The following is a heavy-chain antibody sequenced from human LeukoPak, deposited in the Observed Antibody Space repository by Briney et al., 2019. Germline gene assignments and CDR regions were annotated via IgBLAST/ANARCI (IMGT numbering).Heavy chain of an antibody. Sequence: SDTLSLTCTLSGGSISNYYWSWIRHPPGEGLEWIGYIDHSGDTNYNPSLKSRVTISVDTSKNQFSLKLRSVTAADTAVYSCARQNHADFDYWGRGTLVTVSS. V-gene: IGHV4-59*08. CDR3: ARQNHADFDY. CDR2: IDHSGDT. CDR1: GGSISNYY. J-gene: IGHJ4*02. D-gene: IGHD1-14*01.